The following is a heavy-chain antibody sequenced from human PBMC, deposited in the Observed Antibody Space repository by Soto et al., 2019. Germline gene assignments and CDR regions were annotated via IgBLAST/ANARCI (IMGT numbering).Heavy chain of an antibody. CDR2: INSDGSST. D-gene: IGHD4-4*01. J-gene: IGHJ6*03. V-gene: IGHV3-74*01. CDR3: ASTVIRDYYYYYMDV. Sequence: GGSLRLSCAASGFTFSSYWMHWVRQAPGKGLVWVSRINSDGSSTSYADSVKGRFTISRDNAKNTLYLQMNSLRAEDTAVYYCASTVIRDYYYYYMDVWGKGPRSPSP. CDR1: GFTFSSYW.